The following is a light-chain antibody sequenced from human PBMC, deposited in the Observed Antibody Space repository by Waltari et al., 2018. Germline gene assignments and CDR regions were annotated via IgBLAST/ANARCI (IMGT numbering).Light chain of an antibody. Sequence: DIQMSQSPSTLSACVGYRVTITCRASQSFNSWLAWYHQKPGKAPKLLIYKASTLESGFPSRFSGSGSGTELTLTISGLQHVDFATYYCQQCNTYSFGQGTKVEIK. J-gene: IGKJ1*01. CDR2: KAS. CDR3: QQCNTYS. CDR1: QSFNSW. V-gene: IGKV1-5*03.